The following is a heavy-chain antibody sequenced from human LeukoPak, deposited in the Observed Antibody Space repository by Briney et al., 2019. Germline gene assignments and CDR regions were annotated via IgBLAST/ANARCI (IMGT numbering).Heavy chain of an antibody. V-gene: IGHV5-51*01. CDR1: AYSFTSYW. CDR2: IYPDDSDT. CDR3: ARQGCARNCYDP. D-gene: IGHD6-6*01. Sequence: GESPKFSCKGYAYSFTSYWIGWVGQMRGKGLEWMGVIYPDDSDTRYSPSFQGQVTISAATSISTAYRQWSTLKASDTAMYYCARQGCARNCYDPWGQGTRVTVSS. J-gene: IGHJ5*02.